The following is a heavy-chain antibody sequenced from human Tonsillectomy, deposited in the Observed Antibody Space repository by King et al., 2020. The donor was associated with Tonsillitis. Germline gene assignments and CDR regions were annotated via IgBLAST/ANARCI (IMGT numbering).Heavy chain of an antibody. CDR2: ISYDGSNT. CDR1: GFTFGSYA. J-gene: IGHJ6*02. CDR3: ARDRFRPPAPPYYCYYDMDV. Sequence: VQLVESGGGVVQPGRSLRLSCAASGFTFGSYAIHWVRQAPGKGLEWVAVISYDGSNTYYADSVKGRFTISRDNSKNTLYLQMNGLRAGDTAVYYCARDRFRPPAPPYYCYYDMDVWGQGTTVTVSS. V-gene: IGHV3-30*04. D-gene: IGHD1-14*01.